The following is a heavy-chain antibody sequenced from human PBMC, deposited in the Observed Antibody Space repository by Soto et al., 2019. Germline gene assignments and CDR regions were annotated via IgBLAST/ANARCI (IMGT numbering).Heavy chain of an antibody. D-gene: IGHD2-2*01. J-gene: IGHJ3*02. Sequence: ASVKVSCKASGYTFTSYGISWVRQAPGQGLEWMGWISAYNGNTNYAQKLQGRVTMTTDTSTSTAYMELRSLRSDDTAVYYCARSCSSTSCYEGAFDIWGQGTMVTVSS. CDR1: GYTFTSYG. CDR3: ARSCSSTSCYEGAFDI. V-gene: IGHV1-18*01. CDR2: ISAYNGNT.